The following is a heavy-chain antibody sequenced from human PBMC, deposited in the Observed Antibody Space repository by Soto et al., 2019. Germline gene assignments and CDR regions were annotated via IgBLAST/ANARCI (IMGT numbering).Heavy chain of an antibody. V-gene: IGHV3-33*01. CDR3: ARDYDSSGYPRYYFDY. CDR2: IWYDGSNK. Sequence: QVQLVESGGGVVQPGRSLRLSCAASGFTFSSYGMHWVRQAPGKGLEWVAVIWYDGSNKYYADSVKGRFTISRDNSKNTLYLQMNSLRAADTAVYYCARDYDSSGYPRYYFDYWGQGTLVTVSS. CDR1: GFTFSSYG. D-gene: IGHD3-22*01. J-gene: IGHJ4*02.